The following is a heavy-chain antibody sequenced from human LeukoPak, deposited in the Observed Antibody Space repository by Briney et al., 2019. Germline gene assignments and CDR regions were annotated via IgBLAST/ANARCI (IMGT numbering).Heavy chain of an antibody. Sequence: GASVKVSCKASGYTFTSHFMHWVRQAPGQGLEWMGIINPRGGSTSYTQKFQGRVTMTRDKSTSTAYMELSSLRSEDTAVYYCAVDPYYYDSGWFDFWGQGTLVIVSS. CDR3: AVDPYYYDSGWFDF. V-gene: IGHV1-46*01. J-gene: IGHJ5*01. CDR1: GYTFTSHF. CDR2: INPRGGST. D-gene: IGHD3-22*01.